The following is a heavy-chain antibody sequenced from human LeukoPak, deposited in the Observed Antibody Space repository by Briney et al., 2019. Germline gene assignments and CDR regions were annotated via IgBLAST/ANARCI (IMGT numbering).Heavy chain of an antibody. CDR2: ISSSGSTI. CDR1: GFTLSSYE. V-gene: IGHV3-48*03. D-gene: IGHD2-21*01. CDR3: ARVGVSYFGY. J-gene: IGHJ4*02. Sequence: PGGSLRLSCAASGFTLSSYEMNWVRQAPGKGLEWVSYISSSGSTIYYADSVKGRFTISRDNAKNSLYLQMNSLRAEDTAVYYCARVGVSYFGYWGQGTLVTVSS.